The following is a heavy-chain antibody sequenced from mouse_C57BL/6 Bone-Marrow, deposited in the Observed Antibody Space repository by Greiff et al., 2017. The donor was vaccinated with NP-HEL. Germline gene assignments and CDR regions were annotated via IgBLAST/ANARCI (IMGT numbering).Heavy chain of an antibody. CDR3: ARGGILRGFAY. D-gene: IGHD1-1*01. CDR1: GYSFTGYY. J-gene: IGHJ3*01. Sequence: EVQLQQSGPELVKPGASVKISCKASGYSFTGYYMNWVKQSPEKSLEWIGEINPSTGGTTYNQKFKAKATLTVDKSSSTAYMQLKSLTSADSAVYYCARGGILRGFAYWGQGTLVTVSA. V-gene: IGHV1-42*01. CDR2: INPSTGGT.